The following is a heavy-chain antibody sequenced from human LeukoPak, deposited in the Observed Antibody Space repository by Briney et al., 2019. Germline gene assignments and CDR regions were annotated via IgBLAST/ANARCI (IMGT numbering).Heavy chain of an antibody. Sequence: ASVKVSCKASGYTFTSYDINWVRQATGQGLEWMGIINPSGGSTSYAQKFQGRVTMTRDMSTSTVYMELSSLRSEDTAVYYCARGHRDYYGSGSRNAFEIWGQGKMVTVSS. CDR2: INPSGGST. CDR1: GYTFTSYD. D-gene: IGHD3-10*01. V-gene: IGHV1-46*01. J-gene: IGHJ3*02. CDR3: ARGHRDYYGSGSRNAFEI.